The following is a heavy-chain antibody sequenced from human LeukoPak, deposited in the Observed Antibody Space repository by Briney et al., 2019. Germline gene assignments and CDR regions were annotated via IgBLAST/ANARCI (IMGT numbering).Heavy chain of an antibody. Sequence: GGSLRLSCAASGNYWMHWVRQVPGKGLVWVSHINSDGSWTSYADSVKGRFTISKDNAKNTVYLQMNSLRAEDTAVYYCAKSTYDLFDYWGQGTLVTVSS. D-gene: IGHD3-3*01. CDR3: AKSTYDLFDY. J-gene: IGHJ4*02. V-gene: IGHV3-74*01. CDR2: INSDGSWT. CDR1: GNYW.